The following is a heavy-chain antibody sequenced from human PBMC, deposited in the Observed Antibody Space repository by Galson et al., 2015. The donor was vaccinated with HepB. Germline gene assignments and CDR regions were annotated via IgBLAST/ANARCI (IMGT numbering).Heavy chain of an antibody. CDR2: ISAYNGNT. V-gene: IGHV1-18*01. D-gene: IGHD5-18*01. J-gene: IGHJ4*02. Sequence: SVKVSCKASGYTFTSYGISWVRQAPGQGLEWMGWISAYNGNTNYAQKLQGRVTMTTDTSTSTAYMELRSLRSDDTAVYYCARWVDTAMVGRDDYWGQGTLVTVSS. CDR3: ARWVDTAMVGRDDY. CDR1: GYTFTSYG.